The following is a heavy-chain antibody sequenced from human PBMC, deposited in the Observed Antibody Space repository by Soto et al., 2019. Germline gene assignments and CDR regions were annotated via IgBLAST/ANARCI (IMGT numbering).Heavy chain of an antibody. CDR1: GSSISSYY. Sequence: PSETLSLTCNVSGSSISSYYWSWIRQPPGKGLEWVGYVYYTGSTLYNPSLKSRVTISVDMSKKEFSLRLSSVIAADTAVYYCARTRMIESWIDSWGQVTPVTVSS. V-gene: IGHV4-59*01. D-gene: IGHD3-16*01. CDR2: VYYTGST. J-gene: IGHJ4*02. CDR3: ARTRMIESWIDS.